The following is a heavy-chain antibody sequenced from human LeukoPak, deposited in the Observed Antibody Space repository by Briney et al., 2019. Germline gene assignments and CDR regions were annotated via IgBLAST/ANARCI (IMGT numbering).Heavy chain of an antibody. CDR3: ARKIAVAARGAFDI. V-gene: IGHV3-23*01. CDR2: ISGSGGST. CDR1: GFTFSSNA. Sequence: GGSLRLFCAAPGFTFSSNARSWLRQAPGKGLEGVSAISGSGGSTYYADSVKGRFTISRDNSKNTLYLQMNSLRAEDTAVYYCARKIAVAARGAFDIWGQGTMVTVSS. J-gene: IGHJ3*02. D-gene: IGHD6-19*01.